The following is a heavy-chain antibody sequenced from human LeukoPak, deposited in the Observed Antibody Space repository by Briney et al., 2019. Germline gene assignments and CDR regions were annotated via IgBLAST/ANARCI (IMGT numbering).Heavy chain of an antibody. CDR3: ARHGTGTGYPLDY. V-gene: IGHV4-59*08. D-gene: IGHD3/OR15-3a*01. J-gene: IGHJ4*02. CDR2: GHYSGTT. CDR1: GVSINSHY. Sequence: SETLSLTCTVSGVSINSHYWSWIRQSPGRGLEWIAYGHYSGTTNYNPSLKSRVTISVDTSKNQFSLKLTSVSAADTAMYYCARHGTGTGYPLDYWGLGTLVTVSS.